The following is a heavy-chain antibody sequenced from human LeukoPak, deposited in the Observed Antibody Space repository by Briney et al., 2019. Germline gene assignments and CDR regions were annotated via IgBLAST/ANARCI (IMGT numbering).Heavy chain of an antibody. CDR1: GYTFTSYG. J-gene: IGHJ6*02. Sequence: PVASVKVSCKASGYTFTSYGISWVRQAPGQGLEWMGWISAYNGNTNYAQKLQGRVTMTTDTSTSTAYMELRSLRSDDTAVYYCARDWIDLGVPAATYYYYGMDVWGQGTTVTVSS. CDR2: ISAYNGNT. CDR3: ARDWIDLGVPAATYYYYGMDV. V-gene: IGHV1-18*01. D-gene: IGHD2-2*01.